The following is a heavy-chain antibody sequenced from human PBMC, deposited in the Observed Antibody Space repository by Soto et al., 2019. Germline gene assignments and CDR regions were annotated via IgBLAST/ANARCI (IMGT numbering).Heavy chain of an antibody. D-gene: IGHD3-10*01. J-gene: IGHJ6*02. CDR2: ISNIVFT. CDR3: TTQGFGGLHGLVDV. V-gene: IGHV4-61*01. Sequence: QVQLQESGPGLVKPSETLSLTCTVSGGSISSINNHFSNHYCSWIRLSPGKGLEWIGYISNIVFTLYYPSLKRRVVISVDTSKNQFSLKLTSVTAADTAVYYCTTQGFGGLHGLVDVWGQGTTVTVSS. CDR1: GGSISSINNHFSNHY.